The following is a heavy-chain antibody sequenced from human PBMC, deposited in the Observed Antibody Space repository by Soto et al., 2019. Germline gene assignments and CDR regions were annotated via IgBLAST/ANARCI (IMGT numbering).Heavy chain of an antibody. Sequence: QVQLQASGPGLVKPSETLSLTCTVSGASISSNYWSWIRQPPGRGLEWIGYIHNSGSTNYNPSLKSRVTILVDTPKSHTSLKLSSVTAADTAVYYCARHSWLQLLPQYWSQGTLVTVSS. CDR1: GASISSNY. V-gene: IGHV4-59*08. CDR3: ARHSWLQLLPQY. CDR2: IHNSGST. D-gene: IGHD5-12*01. J-gene: IGHJ1*01.